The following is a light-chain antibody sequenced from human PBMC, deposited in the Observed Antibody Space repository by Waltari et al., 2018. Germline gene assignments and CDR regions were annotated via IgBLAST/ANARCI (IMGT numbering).Light chain of an antibody. J-gene: IGLJ3*02. V-gene: IGLV2-14*01. Sequence: QSALTQPASVSGSPGQSITISCSGTTRDLCWSNYVSWYHQPPGKAPKLIIYDVTSRPSGVSNRFSGSKSGNTASLTISGLQAEDEADYYCCSFTSSSTWVFGGGTKLTVL. CDR3: CSFTSSSTWV. CDR2: DVT. CDR1: TRDLCWSNY.